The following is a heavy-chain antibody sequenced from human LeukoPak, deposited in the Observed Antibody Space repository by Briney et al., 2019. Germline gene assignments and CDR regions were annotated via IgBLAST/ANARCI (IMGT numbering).Heavy chain of an antibody. Sequence: GGSPRLSCAASGFTFSSYAMHWVRQAPGKGLEWVAVISYDGSNKYYADSVKGRFTISRDNSKNTLYLQMNSLRAEDTAVYYCARDRRVFGSSFSYFDYWGQGTLVTVSS. CDR3: ARDRRVFGSSFSYFDY. CDR2: ISYDGSNK. D-gene: IGHD6-6*01. CDR1: GFTFSSYA. J-gene: IGHJ4*02. V-gene: IGHV3-30*01.